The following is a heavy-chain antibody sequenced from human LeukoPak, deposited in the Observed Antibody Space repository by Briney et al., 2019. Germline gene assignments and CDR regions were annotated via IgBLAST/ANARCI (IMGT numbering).Heavy chain of an antibody. Sequence: SETLSLTCAVYGGSFSGYYWSWIHQPPGKGLEWIGEINHSGSTNYNPSLKSRVTISVDTSKNQFSLKLSSVTAADTAVYYCARASRGGYRFDYWGQGTLVTVSS. CDR1: GGSFSGYY. D-gene: IGHD5-12*01. V-gene: IGHV4-34*01. CDR3: ARASRGGYRFDY. J-gene: IGHJ4*02. CDR2: INHSGST.